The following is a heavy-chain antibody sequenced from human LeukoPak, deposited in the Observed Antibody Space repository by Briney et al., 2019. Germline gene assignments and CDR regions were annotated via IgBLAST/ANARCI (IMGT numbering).Heavy chain of an antibody. CDR3: AREVITTTEYYDY. CDR2: ISYDGRNK. V-gene: IGHV3-30*04. D-gene: IGHD1-14*01. Sequence: GGSLRLSCAASGFTFSSYAMHWVRQAPGKGLEWVAVISYDGRNKYYAVSVKGRFTISRDNSKNTLYLQMNSLRAEDTAVYYCAREVITTTEYYDYWGQGTLVTVSS. J-gene: IGHJ4*02. CDR1: GFTFSSYA.